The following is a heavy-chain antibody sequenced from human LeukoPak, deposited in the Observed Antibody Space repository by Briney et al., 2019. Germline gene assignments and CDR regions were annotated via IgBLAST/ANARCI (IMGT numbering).Heavy chain of an antibody. CDR1: GGSISSSSYY. CDR3: ARDVGGESRLSVCNWFDP. CDR2: IYYSGST. V-gene: IGHV4-39*07. J-gene: IGHJ5*02. Sequence: SETLSLTCTVSGGSISSSSYYWGWIRQPPGKGLEWIGSIYYSGSTYHNPSLKSRVTISVDTSKNQFSLKLSSVTAADTAVYYCARDVGGESRLSVCNWFDPWGQGTLVTVSS. D-gene: IGHD3-16*02.